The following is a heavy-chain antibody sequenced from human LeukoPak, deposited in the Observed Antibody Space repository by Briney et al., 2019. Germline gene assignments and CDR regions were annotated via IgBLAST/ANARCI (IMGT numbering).Heavy chain of an antibody. V-gene: IGHV3-21*01. CDR2: ISSSSSYI. Sequence: GESLKISCAASGFTFSSYSMNWVRQAPGKGLEWVSSISSSSSYIYYADSVKGRFTISRDNAKNSLYLQMNSLRAEDTAVYYCARVSGQLWHWGQGTLVTVSS. J-gene: IGHJ4*02. CDR1: GFTFSSYS. D-gene: IGHD5-18*01. CDR3: ARVSGQLWH.